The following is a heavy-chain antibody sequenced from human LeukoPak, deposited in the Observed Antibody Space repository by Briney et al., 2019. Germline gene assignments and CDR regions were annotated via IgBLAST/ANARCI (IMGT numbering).Heavy chain of an antibody. Sequence: GASVKVSCKASGYTFTGYYMHWVRQAPGQGLEWMGWINPNSGGTNYAQKFQGRVTMTRDTSISTAYMELSRLRSDDTAVYYCARGWHCSSTSCTAGFDYWGQGTLVTVSS. D-gene: IGHD2-2*01. V-gene: IGHV1-2*02. J-gene: IGHJ4*02. CDR2: INPNSGGT. CDR1: GYTFTGYY. CDR3: ARGWHCSSTSCTAGFDY.